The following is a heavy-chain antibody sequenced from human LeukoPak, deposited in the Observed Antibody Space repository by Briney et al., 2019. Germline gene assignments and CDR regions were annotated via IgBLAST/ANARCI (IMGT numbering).Heavy chain of an antibody. CDR1: RFTFSSYG. J-gene: IGHJ4*02. CDR2: ISWDGNNK. Sequence: GGSLRLSCTASRFTFSSYGMHWVRQAPDKGLEWVAAISWDGNNKYYADSMKGRFTVSRDNSKNTLYLQMNSLRAEDTAVYYCAKDFGSGWYYFDYWGQGTLVPVSS. D-gene: IGHD6-19*01. CDR3: AKDFGSGWYYFDY. V-gene: IGHV3-30*18.